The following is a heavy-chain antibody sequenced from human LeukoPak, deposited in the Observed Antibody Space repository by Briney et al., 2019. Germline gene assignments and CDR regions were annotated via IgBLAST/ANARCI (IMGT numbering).Heavy chain of an antibody. CDR3: TTDHDSSGYPLGYYYYMDV. CDR1: GFTFSNAW. J-gene: IGHJ6*03. CDR2: IKSKTDGGTT. D-gene: IGHD3-22*01. V-gene: IGHV3-15*01. Sequence: GGSLRLSCAASGFTFSNAWMSWVRQAPGKGLEWVGRIKSKTDGGTTDYAAPVKGRFTISRDDSKNTLYLQMNSLKTEDTAVYYCTTDHDSSGYPLGYYYYMDVWGKGTTVTVSS.